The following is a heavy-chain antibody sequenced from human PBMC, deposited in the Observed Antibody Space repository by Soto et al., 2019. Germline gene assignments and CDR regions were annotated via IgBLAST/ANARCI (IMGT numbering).Heavy chain of an antibody. Sequence: LRLSCAASGFTFDDYAMHWVRQAPGKGLEWVSGISWNSGSIGYADSVKGRFTISRDNAKNSLYLQMNSLRAEDTALYYCAKAIAARPYYYGMDVWGQGTTVTVSS. D-gene: IGHD6-6*01. J-gene: IGHJ6*02. CDR2: ISWNSGSI. CDR1: GFTFDDYA. V-gene: IGHV3-9*01. CDR3: AKAIAARPYYYGMDV.